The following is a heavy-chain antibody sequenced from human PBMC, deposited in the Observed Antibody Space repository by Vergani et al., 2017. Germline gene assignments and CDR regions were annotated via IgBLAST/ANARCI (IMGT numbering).Heavy chain of an antibody. Sequence: EVQLVESGGGLVKPGGSLRLSCAASGFTFSSYSMNWVRQAPGKGLEWVSYISSSGSTIYYADSVKGRFTISRDNAKNSLYLQMNSLRAEDTAVYYCARAFLDVWFGDGWGQGTLVTVSS. CDR2: ISSSGSTI. D-gene: IGHD3-10*01. CDR3: ARAFLDVWFGDG. V-gene: IGHV3-21*05. J-gene: IGHJ4*02. CDR1: GFTFSSYS.